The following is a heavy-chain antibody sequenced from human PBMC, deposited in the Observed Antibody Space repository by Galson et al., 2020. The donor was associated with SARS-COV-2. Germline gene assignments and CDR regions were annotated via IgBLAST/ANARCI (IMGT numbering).Heavy chain of an antibody. J-gene: IGHJ4*02. Sequence: SETLSLTCTVSGGSISSSSYYWGWIRQPPGRGPEWIGSIYYSGSTYYNPSLKSRVTISVDTSKNQFSLKLSSVTAADTAVYYCATFLGRITIFGVVIRGYFDYWGQGTLVTVSS. CDR2: IYYSGST. V-gene: IGHV4-39*01. D-gene: IGHD3-3*01. CDR3: ATFLGRITIFGVVIRGYFDY. CDR1: GGSISSSSYY.